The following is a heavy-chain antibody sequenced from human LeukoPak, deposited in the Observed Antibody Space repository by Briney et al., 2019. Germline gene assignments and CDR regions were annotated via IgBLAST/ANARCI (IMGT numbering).Heavy chain of an antibody. V-gene: IGHV1-46*01. CDR2: INPSGGST. CDR1: GYTFTYYY. CDR3: ARHGDGAENLQH. J-gene: IGHJ1*01. Sequence: ASVKVSCKASGYTFTYYYMHWVRQAAGQGLEWMGIINPSGGSTSYAQKFQGRVTMTRDTSTSTVYTELSSLRFEDTSVYYCARHGDGAENLQHWGQGTLVTVSS.